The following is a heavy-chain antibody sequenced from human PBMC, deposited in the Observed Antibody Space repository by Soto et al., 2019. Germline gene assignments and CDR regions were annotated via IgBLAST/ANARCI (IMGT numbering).Heavy chain of an antibody. CDR2: ISFGGSKK. D-gene: IGHD1-26*01. CDR1: GFTFSSFG. V-gene: IGHV3-30*18. CDR3: AKDSMGDYYGMDV. Sequence: HPGWSLRLSCAASGFTFSSFGMHWVRQAPGKGLEWVTVISFGGSKKYYADSVKGRFTISRDNSKNTLFLQMNSLRAEDTAVYYCAKDSMGDYYGMDVWGQGTTVTVSS. J-gene: IGHJ6*02.